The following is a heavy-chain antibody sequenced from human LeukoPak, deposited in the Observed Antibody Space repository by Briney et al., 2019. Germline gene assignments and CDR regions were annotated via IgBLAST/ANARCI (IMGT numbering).Heavy chain of an antibody. D-gene: IGHD5-18*01. CDR2: ISSSSSYI. CDR1: GFTFSSYS. J-gene: IGHJ3*02. CDR3: ARVDTAMVRTYAFDI. Sequence: PGGSLRLSCADSGFTFSSYSMNWVRQAPGKGLEWVSSISSSSSYIYYADSVKGRFTISRDNAKNSLYLQMNSLRAEDTAVYYCARVDTAMVRTYAFDIWGQGTMVTVSS. V-gene: IGHV3-21*01.